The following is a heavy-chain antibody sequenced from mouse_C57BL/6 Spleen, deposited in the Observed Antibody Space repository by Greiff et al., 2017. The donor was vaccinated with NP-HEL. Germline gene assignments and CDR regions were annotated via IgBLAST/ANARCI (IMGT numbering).Heavy chain of an antibody. Sequence: QVQLQQPGAELVRPGTSVKLSCKASGYTFTSYWMHWVKQRPGQGLEWIGVIDPSDSYTNYNQKFKGKATLTVDTSSSTAYIQLSSLTSEDSSVYYCAIITTVVVPYYFDYWGQGTTLTVSS. CDR3: AIITTVVVPYYFDY. J-gene: IGHJ2*01. V-gene: IGHV1-59*01. D-gene: IGHD1-1*01. CDR2: IDPSDSYT. CDR1: GYTFTSYW.